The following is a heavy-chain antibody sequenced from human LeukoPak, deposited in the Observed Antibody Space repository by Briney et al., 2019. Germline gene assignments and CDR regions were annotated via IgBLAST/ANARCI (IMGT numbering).Heavy chain of an antibody. CDR1: GGSIISDTYY. D-gene: IGHD4-17*01. Sequence: SETLSLTCTVSGGSIISDTYYWSWIRQPAGKGLEWIGRIYNSGSTNYNPSLKSRVTISVDTSKNQFSLKLSSVTAADTAVYYCARVSGDYGDYVGAFDIWGQGTMVTVSS. CDR3: ARVSGDYGDYVGAFDI. CDR2: IYNSGST. V-gene: IGHV4-61*10. J-gene: IGHJ3*02.